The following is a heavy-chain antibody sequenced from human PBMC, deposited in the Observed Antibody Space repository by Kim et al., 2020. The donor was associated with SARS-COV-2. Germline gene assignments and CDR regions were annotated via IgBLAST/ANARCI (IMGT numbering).Heavy chain of an antibody. CDR1: GFTFSNAW. J-gene: IGHJ4*02. CDR2: IKSKTDGGTT. CDR3: TTVRLVYCTNGVCYSPS. D-gene: IGHD2-8*01. Sequence: GALRLSCAASGFTFSNAWMSWVRQAPGKGLEWVGRIKSKTDGGTTDYAAPVKGRFTISRDDSKNTLYLQMNSLKTEDTAVYYCTTVRLVYCTNGVCYSPSWGQGTLVTVSS. V-gene: IGHV3-15*01.